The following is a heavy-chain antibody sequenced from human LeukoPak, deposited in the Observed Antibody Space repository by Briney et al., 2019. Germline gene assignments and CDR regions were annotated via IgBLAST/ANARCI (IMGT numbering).Heavy chain of an antibody. V-gene: IGHV4-39*07. CDR2: VYHTGRT. J-gene: IGHJ4*02. D-gene: IGHD3-3*01. CDR1: GGSISGSNHY. Sequence: PSETLSLTCTVSGGSISGSNHYWGWMRQPPGKGPEWIGSVYHTGRTYYNASLNSRLSISVDTSKNQFSLKMTSVTAADTAVYYCARGRRVTIFGVLQPFDYWGQGTLVTVSS. CDR3: ARGRRVTIFGVLQPFDY.